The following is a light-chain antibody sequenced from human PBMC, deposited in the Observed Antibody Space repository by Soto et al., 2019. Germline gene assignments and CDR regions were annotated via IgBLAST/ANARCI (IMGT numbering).Light chain of an antibody. V-gene: IGKV1-39*01. CDR2: AAS. J-gene: IGKJ1*01. CDR1: QSISSY. CDR3: QQSYSTPR. Sequence: DIQMTQSPSSLSASVGDRVTITCRASQSISSYLNWYQQKPGKAPKLLIYAASSLPSGVPSRFSGSGSGTDFTLTISSLQPEDFATYYCQQSYSTPRFGQGTKVEIK.